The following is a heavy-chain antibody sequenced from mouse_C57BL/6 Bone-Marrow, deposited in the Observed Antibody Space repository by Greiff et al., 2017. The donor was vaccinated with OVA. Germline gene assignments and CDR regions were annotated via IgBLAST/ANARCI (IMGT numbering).Heavy chain of an antibody. CDR2: INPGSGGT. J-gene: IGHJ4*01. CDR3: ARDTTVVDAMDY. V-gene: IGHV1-54*01. CDR1: GYAFTNYL. Sequence: QVQLQQSGAELVRPGTSVKVSCKASGYAFTNYLIEWVKQRPGQGLEWIGVINPGSGGTNYNEKFKGKATLTADKSSSTAYMQLSSLTSEDSAVYFCARDTTVVDAMDYWGQGTSVTVSS. D-gene: IGHD1-1*01.